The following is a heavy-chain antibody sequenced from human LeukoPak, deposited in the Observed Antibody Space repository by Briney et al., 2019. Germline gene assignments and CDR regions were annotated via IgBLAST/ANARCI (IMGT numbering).Heavy chain of an antibody. CDR2: ISSSSSHV. D-gene: IGHD3-22*01. CDR1: GFTFSTYT. J-gene: IGHJ4*02. V-gene: IGHV3-21*01. Sequence: GGSLRLSCAASGFTFSTYTMNWVRQAPGKGLEWVSSISSSSSHVYYTDSVKGRFTISRDNAKNSLYLQMNSLRAEDTAVYYCAREESDSSGYYYLIYWGQGTLVTVSS. CDR3: AREESDSSGYYYLIY.